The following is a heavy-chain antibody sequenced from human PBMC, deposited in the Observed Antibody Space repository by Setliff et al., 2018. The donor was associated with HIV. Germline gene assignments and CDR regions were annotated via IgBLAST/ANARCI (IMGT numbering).Heavy chain of an antibody. Sequence: PSETLSLTCTVSGGSISSYYWSWIRQPAGKGLEWIGRIYTSGSTNYNPPLKTRVTISIDTSKKQVSLKLSSVTAADTAVYYCARHANYDFWSGYWGYYFDYWGQGTLVTVSS. D-gene: IGHD3-3*01. V-gene: IGHV4-4*07. CDR1: GGSISSYY. J-gene: IGHJ4*02. CDR2: IYTSGST. CDR3: ARHANYDFWSGYWGYYFDY.